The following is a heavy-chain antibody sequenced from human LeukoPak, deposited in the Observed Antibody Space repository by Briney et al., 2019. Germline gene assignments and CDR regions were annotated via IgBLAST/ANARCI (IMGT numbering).Heavy chain of an antibody. D-gene: IGHD5-24*01. CDR2: IIPIFGTA. V-gene: IGHV1-69*06. Sequence: ASVKVSCRTSGYTFTDYYIHWVRQAPGQGLEWMGGIIPIFGTANYAQKFQGRVTITADKSTSTAYMELSSLRPEDTAVYYCAREPEMATIPYFDYWGQGTLVTVSS. J-gene: IGHJ4*02. CDR1: GYTFTDYY. CDR3: AREPEMATIPYFDY.